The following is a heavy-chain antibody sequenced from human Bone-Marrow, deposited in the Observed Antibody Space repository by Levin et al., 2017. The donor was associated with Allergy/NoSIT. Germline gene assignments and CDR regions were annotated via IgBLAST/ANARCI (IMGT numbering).Heavy chain of an antibody. V-gene: IGHV4-59*01. CDR2: IYYSGST. J-gene: IGHJ6*02. D-gene: IGHD6-6*01. CDR1: GGSISSYY. CDR3: ARGSSSLYYVMDV. Sequence: SETLSLTCSVSGGSISSYYWSWIRQPPGSGLEWIGFIYYSGSTDYNPSLKSRVTISVDTSKNQFSLTMTSVTAADTAVYYCARGSSSLYYVMDVWGQGTTVTVSS.